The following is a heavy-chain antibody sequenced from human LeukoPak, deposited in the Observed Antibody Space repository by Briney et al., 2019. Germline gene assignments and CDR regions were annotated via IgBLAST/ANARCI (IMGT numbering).Heavy chain of an antibody. CDR3: TTVYYYDSSGYYYDKYFDY. V-gene: IGHV3-15*01. CDR1: GFTFSNAW. CDR2: IKSKTDGGTT. D-gene: IGHD3-22*01. Sequence: GGSLRLSCAASGFTFSNAWMSWVRQAPGKGLEWVGRIKSKTDGGTTDYAAPVKGRFTISRDDSKNTLCLQMNSLKTEDTAVYYCTTVYYYDSSGYYYDKYFDYWGQGTLVTVSS. J-gene: IGHJ4*02.